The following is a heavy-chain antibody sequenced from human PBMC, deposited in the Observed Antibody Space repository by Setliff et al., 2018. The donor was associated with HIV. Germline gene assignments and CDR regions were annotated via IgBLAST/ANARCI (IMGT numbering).Heavy chain of an antibody. CDR1: GGTFSSYP. J-gene: IGHJ6*03. V-gene: IGHV1-69*13. CDR3: ARGRNYDSSGYGDYYYYMDV. Sequence: ASVKVSCKASGGTFSSYPISWVRQAPGQGLEWMGGIIPIFGTTHYAQKFQGRVTVTADESTSTAYMQLSSLRSDDTAVYYCARGRNYDSSGYGDYYYYMDVWGQGTMVTVSS. CDR2: IIPIFGTT. D-gene: IGHD3-22*01.